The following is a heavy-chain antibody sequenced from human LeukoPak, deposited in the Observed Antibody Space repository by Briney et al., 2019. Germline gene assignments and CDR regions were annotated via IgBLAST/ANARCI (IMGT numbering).Heavy chain of an antibody. CDR3: ARHSTAMVTIDY. CDR2: VYYSGST. CDR1: GGSISSHY. J-gene: IGHJ4*02. D-gene: IGHD5-18*01. Sequence: PSETLSLTCTVSGGSISSHYWSWIRQPPGKGLEWIGCVYYSGSTKYNPSLKSRVTISVETSKNQISLKLRSVTAADTAVYYCARHSTAMVTIDYWGQGTLVTVSP. V-gene: IGHV4-59*08.